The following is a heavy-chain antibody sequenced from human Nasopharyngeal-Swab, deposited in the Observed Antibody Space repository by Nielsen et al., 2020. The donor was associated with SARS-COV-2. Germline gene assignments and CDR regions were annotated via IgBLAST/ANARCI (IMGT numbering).Heavy chain of an antibody. CDR3: ARDGLDYDFWSAYSMDV. CDR1: GFTFSSYA. D-gene: IGHD3-3*01. CDR2: ISGSGDTT. V-gene: IGHV3-23*01. Sequence: GESLKISCAASGFTFSSYAMRWVRQAPGRGLEWVSGISGSGDTTKYADSVKGRFTISRDNDKNTLYLQMNSLRAEDTAVYYCARDGLDYDFWSAYSMDVWGQGTTVTVSS. J-gene: IGHJ6*02.